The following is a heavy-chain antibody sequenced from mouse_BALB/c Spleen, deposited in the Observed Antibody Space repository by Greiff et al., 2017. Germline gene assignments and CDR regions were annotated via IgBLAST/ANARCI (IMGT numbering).Heavy chain of an antibody. Sequence: LVESGAELASPGASVTLSCKASGYTFTDHIMNWVKKRPGQGLEWIGRIYPVSGETNYNQKFMGKATFSVDRSSSTVYMVLNSLTSEDPAVYYCGRGDRADGDAMDYWGQGTSVTVSS. D-gene: IGHD3-3*01. J-gene: IGHJ4*01. CDR1: GYTFTDHI. CDR2: IYPVSGET. CDR3: GRGDRADGDAMDY. V-gene: IGHV1-11*01.